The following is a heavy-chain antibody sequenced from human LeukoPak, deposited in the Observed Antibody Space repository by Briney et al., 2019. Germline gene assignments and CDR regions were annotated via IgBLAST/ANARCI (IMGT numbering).Heavy chain of an antibody. V-gene: IGHV4-4*07. CDR1: GGSISSYS. Sequence: SETLSLTCTVSGGSISSYSWTWIRQPAGKGLEWIGRIYTSGSTNYNPSLKSRVTMSVDTSKNQFSLKLSSVTAADTAVYYCARVGGSRTYLFDYWGQGTLVTVSS. D-gene: IGHD3-10*01. J-gene: IGHJ4*02. CDR2: IYTSGST. CDR3: ARVGGSRTYLFDY.